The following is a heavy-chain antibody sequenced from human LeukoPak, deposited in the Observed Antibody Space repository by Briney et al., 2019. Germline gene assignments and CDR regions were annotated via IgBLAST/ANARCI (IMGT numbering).Heavy chain of an antibody. CDR1: GYSFTPFW. CDR3: ARHADNLAYGFDY. V-gene: IGHV5-51*01. D-gene: IGHD3-16*01. J-gene: IGHJ4*02. Sequence: GGSLKISCKASGYSFTPFWVGGVGQMPGKGLEWMGIIYPGDSDTTYSPSFQGQVTISADKSISTAYLQWRSLEASDTAMYYCARHADNLAYGFDYWGQGTVVTVSS. CDR2: IYPGDSDT.